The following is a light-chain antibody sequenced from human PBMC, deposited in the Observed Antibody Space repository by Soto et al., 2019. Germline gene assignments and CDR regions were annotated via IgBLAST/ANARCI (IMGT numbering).Light chain of an antibody. CDR2: STS. J-gene: IGLJ1*01. V-gene: IGLV1-44*01. Sequence: QSVLTQPASVSGSPGQSITISCTGATSDVGNNRYLSWYQQHSGKVPNLLIYSTSQRSSGVPGRFSGSKSGASASLSISGLQSEDEADYYCAAWDDRLDVYVFGTGTKLTVL. CDR3: AAWDDRLDVYV. CDR1: TSDVGNNR.